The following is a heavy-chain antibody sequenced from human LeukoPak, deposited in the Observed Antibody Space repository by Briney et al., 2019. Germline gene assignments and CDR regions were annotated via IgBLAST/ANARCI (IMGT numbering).Heavy chain of an antibody. CDR3: ASHRAAQLSKFDF. J-gene: IGHJ4*02. CDR1: GGSISTSTSYY. Sequence: PSETLSLTCNVSGGSISTSTSYYWGWIPQPPGKGLDWIGSIYHNGETAYSPSLTGRLTISVDTSKNQFSLRLRSVTAADTAVYYCASHRAAQLSKFDFWGQGTLVTVSS. D-gene: IGHD1-1*01. CDR2: IYHNGET. V-gene: IGHV4-39*01.